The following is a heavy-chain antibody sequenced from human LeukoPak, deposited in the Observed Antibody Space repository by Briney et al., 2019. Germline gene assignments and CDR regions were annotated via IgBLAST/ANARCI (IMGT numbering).Heavy chain of an antibody. D-gene: IGHD6-19*01. Sequence: PSETLSLTCTVSGGSISSYYWSWIRQPPGKGLEWIGYIYYSGSTNYKSSLKSRVTISVDTSKNQFSLKLSSVTAADTAVYYCARDRRSSGRSPILPKLYNWFDPWGQGTLVTVSS. J-gene: IGHJ5*02. CDR1: GGSISSYY. CDR2: IYYSGST. CDR3: ARDRRSSGRSPILPKLYNWFDP. V-gene: IGHV4-59*12.